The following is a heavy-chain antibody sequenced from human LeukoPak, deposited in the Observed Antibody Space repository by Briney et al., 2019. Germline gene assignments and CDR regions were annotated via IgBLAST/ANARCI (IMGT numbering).Heavy chain of an antibody. D-gene: IGHD5-24*01. CDR1: GYTFTSYA. CDR3: ARGELATIHLPSDY. J-gene: IGHJ4*02. CDR2: INAGNGNT. V-gene: IGHV1-3*01. Sequence: ASVKVSCKASGYTFTSYAMHWVRQAPGQRLEWMGWINAGNGNTKYSQKFQGRVTITRDTSASTAYMELSSLRSEDTAVYYCARGELATIHLPSDYWGQGTLVTVSS.